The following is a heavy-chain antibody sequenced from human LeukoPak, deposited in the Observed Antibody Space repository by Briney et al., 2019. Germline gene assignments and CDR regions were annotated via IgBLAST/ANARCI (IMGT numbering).Heavy chain of an antibody. V-gene: IGHV4-38-2*01. J-gene: IGHJ4*02. CDR1: GYSTSSGYY. CDR3: ARGRDIVVVPDY. Sequence: SETLSLTCAVSGYSTSSGYYWGWIRQPPGKGLEWIGSIYHSGSTYYNPSLKSRVTISVDTSKNQFSLKLSSVTAADTAVYYCARGRDIVVVPDYWGQGTLVTVSS. CDR2: IYHSGST. D-gene: IGHD2-2*01.